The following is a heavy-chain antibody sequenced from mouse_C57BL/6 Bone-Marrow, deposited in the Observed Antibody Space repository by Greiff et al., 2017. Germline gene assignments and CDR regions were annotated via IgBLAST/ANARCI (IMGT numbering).Heavy chain of an antibody. D-gene: IGHD1-1*01. CDR1: GYTFTSYW. V-gene: IGHV1-64*01. Sequence: VQLQQPGAELVKPGASVKLSCKASGYTFTSYWMHWVKQRPGQGLEWIGMIHPNSGSTNYNEKFKSKATLTVDKSSSTAYMQLSSLTSEDSAVYYCARRCGSLYYYAMDYWGQGTSVTVSS. CDR2: IHPNSGST. CDR3: ARRCGSLYYYAMDY. J-gene: IGHJ4*01.